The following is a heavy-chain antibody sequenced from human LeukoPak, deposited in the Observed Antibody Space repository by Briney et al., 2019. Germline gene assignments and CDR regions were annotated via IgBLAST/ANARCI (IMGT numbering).Heavy chain of an antibody. Sequence: GSLRLSCAASGFTFSAYWMHWVRQAPGKGLVWVSRINSDGSSTIYADSVKGRFTISRDNAKNTLFLQMSSLRVEDTAVYYCARGNLFDYWGQGTLVTVSS. J-gene: IGHJ4*02. CDR1: GFTFSAYW. CDR2: INSDGSST. CDR3: ARGNLFDY. V-gene: IGHV3-74*01. D-gene: IGHD1-14*01.